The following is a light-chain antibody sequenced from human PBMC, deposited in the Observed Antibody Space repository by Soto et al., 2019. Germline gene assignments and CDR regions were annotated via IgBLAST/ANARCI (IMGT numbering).Light chain of an antibody. V-gene: IGKV2D-29*02. CDR3: MQSTQLPPT. J-gene: IGKJ5*01. CDR1: HILXXIXLXTX. Sequence: DVVMTQTPLSLSVAPVHPASISCXFSHILXXIXLXTXXXXYLQKXGHSPQLLIYEVSXXXXGVXXXXSGSGXXTDFTLEISRVETDDVGIYYCMQSTQLPPTFGQGTRLEIK. CDR2: EVS.